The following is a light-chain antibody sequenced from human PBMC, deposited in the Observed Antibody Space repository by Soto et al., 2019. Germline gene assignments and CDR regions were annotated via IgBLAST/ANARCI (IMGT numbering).Light chain of an antibody. CDR3: QQYGSSPT. CDR2: DVS. CDR1: QSVSSSY. V-gene: IGKV3-20*01. J-gene: IGKJ1*01. Sequence: EIVLTQSPATLSLSPGERATLSCRSSQSVSSSYLAWYQQTPGQAPRLLIYDVSSIATGIPDRCSGSGAGTDFTLTISRLEPEDFAVYYWQQYGSSPTFGEGTKVDIK.